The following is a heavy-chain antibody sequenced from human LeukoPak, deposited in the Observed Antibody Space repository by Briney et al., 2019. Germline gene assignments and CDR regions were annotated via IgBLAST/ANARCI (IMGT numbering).Heavy chain of an antibody. CDR2: IYYSGST. V-gene: IGHV4-39*01. CDR3: ARRDTTGRIGRFDP. D-gene: IGHD1-1*01. J-gene: IGHJ5*02. CDR1: GGSISSSSYY. Sequence: PSETLSLTCTVSGGSISSSSYYWGWIRQPPGKGLEWIGSIYYSGSTYYNPSLESRVTISVDTSKNQFSLKMSSVTAADTATYYCARRDTTGRIGRFDPWGQGTLVTVSA.